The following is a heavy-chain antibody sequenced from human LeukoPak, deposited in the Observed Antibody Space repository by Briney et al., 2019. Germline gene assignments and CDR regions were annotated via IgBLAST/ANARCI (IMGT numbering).Heavy chain of an antibody. CDR2: ISGSGGST. J-gene: IGHJ4*02. CDR1: GFTFSSYA. V-gene: IGHV3-23*01. D-gene: IGHD5-24*01. Sequence: GGSLRLSCAASGFTFSSYAMSWVRQAPGKGLEWVSAISGSGGSTYYADSVKGRFTISRDNSKNTLYLQMNSLRAEDTAVYCCAKAVEMATKGDYWGQGTLVTVSS. CDR3: AKAVEMATKGDY.